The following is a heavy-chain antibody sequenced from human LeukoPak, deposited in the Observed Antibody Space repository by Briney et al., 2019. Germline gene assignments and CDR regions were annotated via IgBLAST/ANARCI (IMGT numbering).Heavy chain of an antibody. CDR2: IYYSGST. CDR1: GGSISSYY. D-gene: IGHD2-21*01. J-gene: IGHJ2*01. V-gene: IGHV4-59*01. CDR3: ARSLFGWYFDL. Sequence: SETLSLTCTVSGGSISSYYWSWIRQPPGKGLEWIGYIYYSGSTNYNPSLKSRVTISVDTSKNQFSLKLSSVTAADTAVYYCARSLFGWYFDLWGRGTLVTVSS.